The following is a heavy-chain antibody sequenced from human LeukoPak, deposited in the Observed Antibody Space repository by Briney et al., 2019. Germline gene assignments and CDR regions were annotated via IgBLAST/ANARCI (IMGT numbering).Heavy chain of an antibody. D-gene: IGHD4-11*01. Sequence: SETLSLTCTVSGGSISSNNYYWGWIRQPPGKGLEWIGSIYYGGYTYYNPSLKSRVTISVDTSKNQFSLRLSSVTAADTAVYYCARSLSDYNNNPLGFWGQGTLVTVSS. CDR2: IYYGGYT. CDR1: GGSISSNNYY. CDR3: ARSLSDYNNNPLGF. V-gene: IGHV4-39*07. J-gene: IGHJ4*02.